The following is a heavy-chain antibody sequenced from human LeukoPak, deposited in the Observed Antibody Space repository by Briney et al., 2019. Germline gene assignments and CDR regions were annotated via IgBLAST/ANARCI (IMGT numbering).Heavy chain of an antibody. CDR1: GFTFDDYA. Sequence: GRSLRLSCAASGFTFDDYAMHWVRQAPGKGLEWVSGISWNSGSIGYADSVKGRFTISRDNAKSSLYLQMNSLRAEDTALYYCAKGSTYYYDSSGYLASWGQGTLVTVSS. J-gene: IGHJ4*02. V-gene: IGHV3-9*01. CDR3: AKGSTYYYDSSGYLAS. CDR2: ISWNSGSI. D-gene: IGHD3-22*01.